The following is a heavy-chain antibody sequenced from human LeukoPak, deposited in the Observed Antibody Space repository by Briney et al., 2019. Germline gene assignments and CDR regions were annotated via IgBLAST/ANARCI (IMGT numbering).Heavy chain of an antibody. J-gene: IGHJ5*01. CDR2: ISSSSAYT. V-gene: IGHV3-11*06. Sequence: GGSLRLSCAASGFTFSDYYMAWIRQAPGKGPEWVSYISSSSAYTNYADSVKGRFAISRDNANDSLYLQMNSLRAEDTVVYYCARDPTGSNWFDSWGQGTLVTVSS. CDR1: GFTFSDYY. CDR3: ARDPTGSNWFDS. D-gene: IGHD1-1*01.